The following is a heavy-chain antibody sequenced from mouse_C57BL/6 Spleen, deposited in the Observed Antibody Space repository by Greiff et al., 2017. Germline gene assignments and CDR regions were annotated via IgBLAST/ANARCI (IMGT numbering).Heavy chain of an antibody. CDR1: GYAFSSSW. CDR3: ARIGYSNYFAWFAY. V-gene: IGHV1-82*01. J-gene: IGHJ3*01. D-gene: IGHD2-5*01. Sequence: QVQLQQSGPELVKPGASVKISCKASGYAFSSSWMNWVKQRPGKGLEWIGRIYPGDGDTNYNGKFKGKATLTADKSSSTAYMQLSSLTSEDSAVYFCARIGYSNYFAWFAYWGQGTLVTVSA. CDR2: IYPGDGDT.